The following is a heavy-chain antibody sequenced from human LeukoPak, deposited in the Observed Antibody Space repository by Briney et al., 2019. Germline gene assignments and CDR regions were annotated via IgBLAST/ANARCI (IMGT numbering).Heavy chain of an antibody. CDR1: GFTFSDYY. V-gene: IGHV3-11*01. J-gene: IGHJ4*02. CDR2: ISSSGSTI. CDR3: ATTQDYYDSSGYYSVDY. D-gene: IGHD3-22*01. Sequence: GGSLRLSCAASGFTFSDYYMSWIRQAPGKGLEWVSYISSSGSTIYYADSVKGRFTISRDNAKNSPYLQMNSLRAEDTAVYYCATTQDYYDSSGYYSVDYWGQGTLVTVSS.